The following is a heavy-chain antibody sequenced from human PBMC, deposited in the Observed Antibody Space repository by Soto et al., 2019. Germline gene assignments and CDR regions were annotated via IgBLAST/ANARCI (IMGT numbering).Heavy chain of an antibody. J-gene: IGHJ4*02. CDR2: IIPIFGTA. CDR3: ASTATYYYDSSGYYGVTFDY. Sequence: GASVKVSCKASGGTFSSYAISWVRQAPGQGLEWMGGIIPIFGTANYAQKFQGRVTITADKSTSTAYMELSSLRSEDTAVYYCASTATYYYDSSGYYGVTFDYWGQGTLVTVSS. D-gene: IGHD3-22*01. V-gene: IGHV1-69*06. CDR1: GGTFSSYA.